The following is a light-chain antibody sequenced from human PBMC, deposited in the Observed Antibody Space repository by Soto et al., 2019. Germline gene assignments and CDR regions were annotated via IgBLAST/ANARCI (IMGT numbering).Light chain of an antibody. Sequence: EIVLTQSPGTLSLSPGERATLSCRASQNISNYLIWYQQKPGQAPRLLIYGASSRATGIPDRFSGSGSGTDFTLTISRLEPEDFAVYYCQQYGTSPWTFGQGTKVDIK. J-gene: IGKJ1*01. V-gene: IGKV3-20*01. CDR2: GAS. CDR1: QNISNY. CDR3: QQYGTSPWT.